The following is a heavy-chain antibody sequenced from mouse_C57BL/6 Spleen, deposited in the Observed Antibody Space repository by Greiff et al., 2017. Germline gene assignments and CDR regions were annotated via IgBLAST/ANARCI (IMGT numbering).Heavy chain of an antibody. Sequence: VQRVESGAELVKPGASVKISCKASGYAFSSYWMNWVKQRPGKGLEWIGQIYPGDGDTNYNGKFKGKATLTADKSSSTAYMQLSSLTSEDSAVYFCAKSSYYYGSSWYFDYWGQGTTLTVSS. J-gene: IGHJ2*01. V-gene: IGHV1-80*01. CDR2: IYPGDGDT. CDR3: AKSSYYYGSSWYFDY. D-gene: IGHD1-1*01. CDR1: GYAFSSYW.